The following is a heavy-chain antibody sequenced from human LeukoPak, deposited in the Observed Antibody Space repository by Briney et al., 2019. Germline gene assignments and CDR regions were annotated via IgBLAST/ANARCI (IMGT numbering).Heavy chain of an antibody. D-gene: IGHD5-18*01. V-gene: IGHV7-4-1*02. CDR3: ARANTPMIIINPGFDY. CDR1: GYTFTSFA. J-gene: IGHJ4*02. Sequence: ASVKVSCKTSGYTFTSFAIHWLRQAPGQGLEWMGRMKTNTGNPTYAQGFTGRFVFSLDTSVSTAYLQISSLKAEDTAVYYCARANTPMIIINPGFDYWGQGTLVTVSS. CDR2: MKTNTGNP.